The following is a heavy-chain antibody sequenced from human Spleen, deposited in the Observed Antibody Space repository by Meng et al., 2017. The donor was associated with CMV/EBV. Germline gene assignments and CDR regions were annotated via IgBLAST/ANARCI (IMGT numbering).Heavy chain of an antibody. V-gene: IGHV3-13*01. CDR1: GFTFSSYD. Sequence: GGSLRLSCAACGFTFSSYDMHWVRQATGKGLEWVSAIDTAGDTYYPGSVKGRFTISRDNAKNSLYLQMNSPRAEDTAVYYCARDPCTSCYRGWFDPWGQGTLVTVSS. D-gene: IGHD2-2*01. CDR3: ARDPCTSCYRGWFDP. CDR2: IDTAGDT. J-gene: IGHJ5*02.